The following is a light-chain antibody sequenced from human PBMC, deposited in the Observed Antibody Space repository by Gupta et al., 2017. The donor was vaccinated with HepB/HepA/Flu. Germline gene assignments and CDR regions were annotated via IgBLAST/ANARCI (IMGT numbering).Light chain of an antibody. J-gene: IGKJ1*01. CDR3: MQPLHTPWT. Sequence: DILLTQSPLSLPVTPGEPASISCRSSQSLLHSNGFTYLDWYLQKPGQSPQLLLSLGAHRAPGVPDRISGSGSGTDFTLKISRVEAEDVGVYYCMQPLHTPWTFGQGTKVEIK. CDR1: QSLLHSNGFTY. CDR2: LGA. V-gene: IGKV2-28*01.